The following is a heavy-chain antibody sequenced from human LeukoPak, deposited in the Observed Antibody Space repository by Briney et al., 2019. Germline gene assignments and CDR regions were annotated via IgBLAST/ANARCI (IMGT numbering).Heavy chain of an antibody. CDR2: ISGSGGST. V-gene: IGHV3-23*01. J-gene: IGHJ4*02. Sequence: GGSLRLSCAASGFTFDDYAMSWVRQAPGKGLEWVSAISGSGGSTYYADSVKGRFTISRDNSKNTLYLQMSSLRAEDTAVYYCAKETPYSSGWSPYDYWGQGTLVTVSS. CDR1: GFTFDDYA. D-gene: IGHD6-19*01. CDR3: AKETPYSSGWSPYDY.